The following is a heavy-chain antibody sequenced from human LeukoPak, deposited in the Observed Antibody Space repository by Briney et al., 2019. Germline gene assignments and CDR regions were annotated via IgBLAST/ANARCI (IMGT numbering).Heavy chain of an antibody. CDR2: IYYSGST. Sequence: PSETLSLTCTVSGGSISSYYWSWIRQPPGKGLEWIGYIYYSGSTNCNPSLKSRVTISVDTSKNQFSLKLSSVTAADTAVYYCASARWLQHFDYWGQGTLVTVSS. V-gene: IGHV4-59*01. CDR3: ASARWLQHFDY. CDR1: GGSISSYY. J-gene: IGHJ4*02. D-gene: IGHD5-24*01.